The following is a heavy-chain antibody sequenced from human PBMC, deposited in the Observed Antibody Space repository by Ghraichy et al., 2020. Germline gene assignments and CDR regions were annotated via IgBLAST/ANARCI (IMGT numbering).Heavy chain of an antibody. Sequence: SGPTLVKPTQTLTLTCTFSGFSLSTSGVGVGWIRQPPGKALEWLALIYWNDDKRYSPSLKSRLTITKDTSKNQVVLTMTNMDPVDTATYYCAHSQRDYDILTGPDYYFDYWGQGTLVTVSS. CDR1: GFSLSTSGVG. CDR2: IYWNDDK. J-gene: IGHJ4*02. D-gene: IGHD3-9*01. V-gene: IGHV2-5*01. CDR3: AHSQRDYDILTGPDYYFDY.